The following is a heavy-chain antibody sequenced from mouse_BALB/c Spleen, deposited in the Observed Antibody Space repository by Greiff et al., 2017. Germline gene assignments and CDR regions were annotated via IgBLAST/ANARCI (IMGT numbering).Heavy chain of an antibody. Sequence: EVMLVESGGGLVKPGGSLKLSCAASGFAFSSYDMSWVRQTPEKRLEWVAYISSGGGSTYYPDTVKGRFTISRDNAKNTLYLQMSSLKSEDTAMYYCARHGIYWYFDVWGAGTTVTVSS. J-gene: IGHJ1*01. CDR2: ISSGGGST. D-gene: IGHD1-1*02. CDR1: GFAFSSYD. V-gene: IGHV5-12-1*01. CDR3: ARHGIYWYFDV.